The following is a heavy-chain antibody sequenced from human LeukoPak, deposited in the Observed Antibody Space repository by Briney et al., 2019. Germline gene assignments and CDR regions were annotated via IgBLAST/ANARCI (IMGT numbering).Heavy chain of an antibody. CDR1: GFTLNGYW. V-gene: IGHV3-74*01. D-gene: IGHD3-16*01. CDR3: ARVATGSYDWFDP. Sequence: GGSLRLSWAAPGFTLNGYWMRWVRQALGKGLVWVSRINSDGSTTSYADSAKGRFTISRDNSKNTLYLQMNSLRAEDTAVYFCARVATGSYDWFDPWGQGTLVTVSS. J-gene: IGHJ5*02. CDR2: INSDGSTT.